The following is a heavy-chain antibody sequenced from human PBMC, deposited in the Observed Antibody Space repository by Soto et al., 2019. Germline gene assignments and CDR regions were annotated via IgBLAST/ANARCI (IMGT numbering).Heavy chain of an antibody. CDR2: IYYSGST. CDR3: ARYSSSSHLDY. J-gene: IGHJ4*02. Sequence: SETLSLTCTVSGGSVSSGSYYWIWIRQPPGKGLEWIGYIYYSGSTNYNPSLKSRVTISVDTSKNQFSLKLSSVTAADTAVYYCARYSSSSHLDYWGQGTLVTVSS. D-gene: IGHD6-6*01. CDR1: GGSVSSGSYY. V-gene: IGHV4-61*01.